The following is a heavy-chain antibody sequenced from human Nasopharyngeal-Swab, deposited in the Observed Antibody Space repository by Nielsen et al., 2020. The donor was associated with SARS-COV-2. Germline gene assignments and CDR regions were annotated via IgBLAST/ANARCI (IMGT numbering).Heavy chain of an antibody. CDR3: ALATITGVLDY. CDR2: ISAYNGNT. J-gene: IGHJ4*02. D-gene: IGHD1-14*01. V-gene: IGHV1-18*04. CDR1: GYTFTSYG. Sequence: ASVKVSCKASGYTFTSYGISWMRQAPGQGLEWMGWISAYNGNTNYAQKLQGRVTMTTDTSTSTAYMELRSLRSDDTAVYYCALATITGVLDYWGQGTLVTVSS.